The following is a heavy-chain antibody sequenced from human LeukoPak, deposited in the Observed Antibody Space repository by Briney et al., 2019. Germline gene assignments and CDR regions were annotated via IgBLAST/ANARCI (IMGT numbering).Heavy chain of an antibody. J-gene: IGHJ3*02. CDR2: IKQDGSEK. V-gene: IGHV3-7*01. CDR1: GFTFSSYW. CDR3: ARYPIVGATTTAAFDI. Sequence: PGGSLRLSCAASGFTFSSYWMSWVRQAPGKGLEWVANIKQDGSEKYYVDSMKGRFTISRDNAKNSLYLQMNSLRAEDTAVYYCARYPIVGATTTAAFDIWGQGTMVTVSS. D-gene: IGHD1-26*01.